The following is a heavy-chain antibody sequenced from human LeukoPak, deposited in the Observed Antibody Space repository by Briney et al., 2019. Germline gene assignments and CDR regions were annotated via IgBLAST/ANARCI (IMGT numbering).Heavy chain of an antibody. CDR3: ARDHVYGGADY. D-gene: IGHD5/OR15-5a*01. CDR1: GFTFHNYA. J-gene: IGHJ4*02. V-gene: IGHV3-43*02. CDR2: TSGDGITT. Sequence: GGSLRLSCAASGFTFHNYAIHWVRQAPGKGLEWVSLTSGDGITTYFADSVKGRFTISRDNSKSSLFLQMNSLRTEVTALYYCARDHVYGGADYWGQGTLVTVSS.